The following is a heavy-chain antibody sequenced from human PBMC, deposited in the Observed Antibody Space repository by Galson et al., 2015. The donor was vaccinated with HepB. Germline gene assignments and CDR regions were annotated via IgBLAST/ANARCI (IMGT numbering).Heavy chain of an antibody. J-gene: IGHJ4*02. V-gene: IGHV3-66*01. CDR1: GFTVSSNY. CDR2: IYSGGST. Sequence: SLRLSCAASGFTVSSNYMSRVRQAPGKGLEWVSVIYSGGSTYYADSVKGRFTISRDNSKNTLYLQMNSLRAEDTAVYYCARDYYDSSGSFDYWGQGTLVTVSS. D-gene: IGHD3-22*01. CDR3: ARDYYDSSGSFDY.